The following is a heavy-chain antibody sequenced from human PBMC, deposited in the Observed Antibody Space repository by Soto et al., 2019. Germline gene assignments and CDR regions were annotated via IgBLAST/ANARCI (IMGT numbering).Heavy chain of an antibody. CDR3: ATGHRGLTGIPAVITDPYWFDP. Sequence: PGGSLRLSCAGSGVTFGVYNMQWVRQAPGRGLECVAVISYNGRDEYYEDSVKGRFTISRDNSQNKLYLQMNSLRLEDTAVYYCATGHRGLTGIPAVITDPYWFDPWGQGALVTVSS. D-gene: IGHD2-21*01. CDR2: ISYNGRDE. CDR1: GVTFGVYN. V-gene: IGHV3-30*03. J-gene: IGHJ5*01.